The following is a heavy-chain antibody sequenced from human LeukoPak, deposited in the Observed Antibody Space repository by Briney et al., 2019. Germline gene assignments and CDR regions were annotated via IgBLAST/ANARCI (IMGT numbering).Heavy chain of an antibody. CDR1: GFTFSDYY. Sequence: GGSLRLSCAASGFTFSDYYMSWIRQAPGKGLEWVSYISSSGSTIYYADSVKGRFTISRDNAKNSLYLQMNSLRAEDTAVYYCARDKRWLQYDAFDIWGQGTMVTVSS. J-gene: IGHJ3*02. CDR2: ISSSGSTI. V-gene: IGHV3-11*04. CDR3: ARDKRWLQYDAFDI. D-gene: IGHD5-24*01.